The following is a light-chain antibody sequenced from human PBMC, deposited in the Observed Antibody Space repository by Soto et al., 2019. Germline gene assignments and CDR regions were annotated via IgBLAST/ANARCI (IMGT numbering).Light chain of an antibody. J-gene: IGKJ4*01. V-gene: IGKV3-20*01. CDR1: QSVSSSY. CDR2: GAS. Sequence: EIVLTQSPGTLSLSPGERATLSCRASQSVSSSYLAWYQQKPVQAPRLLIYGASSRATGIPDRFSGSGSGTDFTLTISRLEPEDFAVYYCHQYESSPLTFGGGTKVEIK. CDR3: HQYESSPLT.